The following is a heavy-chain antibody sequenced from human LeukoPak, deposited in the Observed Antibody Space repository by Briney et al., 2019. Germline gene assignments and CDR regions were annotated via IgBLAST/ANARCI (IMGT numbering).Heavy chain of an antibody. J-gene: IGHJ4*02. CDR2: IYSGGST. CDR1: GFTVSHYY. Sequence: GGSLRLSCAASGFTVSHYYMTWVRQAPGKGLECISVIYSGGSTYSADSVKGRLTISRDNSRNMVYLQMSSLRAEDTAVYYCARTRGSHPSPFDSWGQGTLVTVSS. V-gene: IGHV3-53*01. D-gene: IGHD3-10*01. CDR3: ARTRGSHPSPFDS.